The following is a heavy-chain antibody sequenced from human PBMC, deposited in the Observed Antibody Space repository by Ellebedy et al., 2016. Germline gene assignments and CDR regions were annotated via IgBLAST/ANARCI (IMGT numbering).Heavy chain of an antibody. J-gene: IGHJ6*02. CDR1: GFTFSSYA. D-gene: IGHD3-10*01. CDR3: ARGGPHYEFGEFAGEDYYYYGMDV. Sequence: GGSLRLSCAASGFTFSSYAMHWVRQAPGKGLEWVAVISYDGSNKYYADSVKGRFTISRDNSKNTLYLQMNSLRAEDTAVYYCARGGPHYEFGEFAGEDYYYYGMDVWGQGTTVTVSS. V-gene: IGHV3-30-3*01. CDR2: ISYDGSNK.